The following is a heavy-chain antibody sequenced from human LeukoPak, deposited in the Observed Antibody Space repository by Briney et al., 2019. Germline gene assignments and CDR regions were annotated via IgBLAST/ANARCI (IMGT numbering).Heavy chain of an antibody. CDR3: SRGIADPYSFDS. D-gene: IGHD6-13*01. CDR2: FYSTGST. Sequence: KTSETLSLTCTVSGGSINFYYWSWIRQPAGKGLEWIGRFYSTGSTKYSPYLKSRVTLSVDKSKNEFSLHLSSVTGADTAVYYCSRGIADPYSFDSWGQGTLVTVSS. J-gene: IGHJ4*02. V-gene: IGHV4-4*07. CDR1: GGSINFYY.